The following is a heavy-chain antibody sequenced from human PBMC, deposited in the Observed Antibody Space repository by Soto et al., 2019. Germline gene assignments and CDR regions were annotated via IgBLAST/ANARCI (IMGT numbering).Heavy chain of an antibody. CDR2: ISHDGSNK. V-gene: IGHV3-30-3*01. Sequence: QVQLVESGGGVVQPGRSLRLSCAASGFTFSSYAMHWLRQAPGKGLEWVAVISHDGSNKYYADSVKGRFTISRDNSKNTLDLQMDSLRAEDTAVYYCARVADVRVLEWWFAPWGQVTLVTVSS. D-gene: IGHD3-3*01. CDR3: ARVADVRVLEWWFAP. J-gene: IGHJ5*02. CDR1: GFTFSSYA.